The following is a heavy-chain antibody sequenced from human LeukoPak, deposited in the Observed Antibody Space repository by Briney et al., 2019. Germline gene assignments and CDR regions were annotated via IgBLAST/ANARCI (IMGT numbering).Heavy chain of an antibody. Sequence: ASVKVSCKASGYSFTSYAMHWVRQAPGQRLEWMGWINAGNGNTKYSQEFQGRVTITRDTSASTAYMEMSSLRSEDMAVYYCARGDGASTAFDIWGQGTMVTVSS. D-gene: IGHD2-21*02. CDR3: ARGDGASTAFDI. V-gene: IGHV1-3*03. CDR1: GYSFTSYA. J-gene: IGHJ3*02. CDR2: INAGNGNT.